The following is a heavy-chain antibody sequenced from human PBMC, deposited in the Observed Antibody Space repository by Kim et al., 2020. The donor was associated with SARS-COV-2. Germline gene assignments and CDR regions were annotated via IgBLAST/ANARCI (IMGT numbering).Heavy chain of an antibody. D-gene: IGHD3-10*01. V-gene: IGHV3-23*03. CDR2: IFSGGTGT. J-gene: IGHJ4*02. CDR1: GFTFNTYA. CDR3: AKAGGSGSYSFDY. Sequence: GGSLRLSCAASGFTFNTYAMAWVRQAPGKGLEWVSIIFSGGTGTYYADSVKGRFTISRDNSKSMLYLQMNSLRAEDTAVYYCAKAGGSGSYSFDYWGQGTLVTVSS.